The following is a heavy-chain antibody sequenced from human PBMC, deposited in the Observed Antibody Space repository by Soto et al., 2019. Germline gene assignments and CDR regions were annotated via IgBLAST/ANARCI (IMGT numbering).Heavy chain of an antibody. V-gene: IGHV1-3*01. D-gene: IGHD6-13*01. J-gene: IGHJ5*02. CDR3: ARDLGAADSHWFDP. Sequence: GASVKVSCKASGYTFTSYAMHWVRQAPGQRLEWMGWINAGNGNTKYSQKFQGRVTITRDTSASTAYMELSSLRSEDTAVYYCARDLGAADSHWFDPWGQGTLVTVSS. CDR1: GYTFTSYA. CDR2: INAGNGNT.